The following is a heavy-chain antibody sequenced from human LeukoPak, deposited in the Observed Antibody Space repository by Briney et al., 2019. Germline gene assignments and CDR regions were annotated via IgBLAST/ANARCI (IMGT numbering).Heavy chain of an antibody. D-gene: IGHD3-10*01. Sequence: GGSLRLSCAAPGFTFSSYWMHWVRQAPGKGLMWVSRINTDGSTTSYADSVKGRFTISRDNAKNTLYLQMNSLGAEDTAVYYCARVPYYGSGSYYDYWGQGTLVTVSS. CDR1: GFTFSSYW. V-gene: IGHV3-74*01. J-gene: IGHJ4*02. CDR3: ARVPYYGSGSYYDY. CDR2: INTDGSTT.